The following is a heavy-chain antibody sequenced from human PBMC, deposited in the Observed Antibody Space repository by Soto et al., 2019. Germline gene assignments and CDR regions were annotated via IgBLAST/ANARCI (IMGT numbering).Heavy chain of an antibody. D-gene: IGHD3-10*01. J-gene: IGHJ4*02. CDR2: VNPIVSMS. V-gene: IGHV1-69*02. CDR1: GDTFNFYS. Sequence: QVQLVQSGAEVKRPGSSVKVSCKASGDTFNFYSINWVRQAPGLGLEWMGRVNPIVSMSNYAQKFQGRVTMTADKSPSTACMELSSVRSEDTAICYCASSYGSGYRAFDSWGQGALVTVSS. CDR3: ASSYGSGYRAFDS.